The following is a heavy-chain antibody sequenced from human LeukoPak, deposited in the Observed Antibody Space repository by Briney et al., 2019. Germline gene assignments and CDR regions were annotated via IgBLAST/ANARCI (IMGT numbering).Heavy chain of an antibody. CDR3: AKDRYCSGGSCPGSAFDI. V-gene: IGHV3-23*01. CDR2: ISDRGDNT. Sequence: GGSLRLSCVASQFTFSSYAMSWVRQAPGKGLEWVSTISDRGDNTHHADSVKGRFTISRDNSKNTLYLQMNSLRAEDTAVYYCAKDRYCSGGSCPGSAFDIWGQGTMVTVSS. D-gene: IGHD2-15*01. CDR1: QFTFSSYA. J-gene: IGHJ3*02.